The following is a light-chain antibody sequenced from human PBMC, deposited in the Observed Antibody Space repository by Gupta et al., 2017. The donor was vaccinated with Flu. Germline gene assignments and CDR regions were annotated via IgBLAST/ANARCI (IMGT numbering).Light chain of an antibody. J-gene: IGKJ2*01. CDR3: QQSYSSPHT. V-gene: IGKV1-39*01. CDR2: GAS. Sequence: PSSLSASVGDRVTLTCRASHSISTFVNWHQQKPGKTPKLLIYGASSLQSGVPSRFSGGGSGTDFTLTISRLQPEDFATYYCQQSYSSPHTFGQGTKMEIK. CDR1: HSISTF.